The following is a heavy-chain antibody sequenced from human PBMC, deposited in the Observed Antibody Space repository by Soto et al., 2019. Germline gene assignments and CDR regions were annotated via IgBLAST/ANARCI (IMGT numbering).Heavy chain of an antibody. CDR3: AKDVIRFLEWLAFYGMDV. D-gene: IGHD3-3*01. CDR2: ISYDGSNK. Sequence: QVQLVESGGGVVQPGRSLRLSCAASGFTFSSYGMHWVRQAPGKGLEWVAVISYDGSNKYYADSVKGRFTISRDNSKNTLYLQMNSLRAEDTAVYYCAKDVIRFLEWLAFYGMDVW. CDR1: GFTFSSYG. V-gene: IGHV3-30*18. J-gene: IGHJ6*01.